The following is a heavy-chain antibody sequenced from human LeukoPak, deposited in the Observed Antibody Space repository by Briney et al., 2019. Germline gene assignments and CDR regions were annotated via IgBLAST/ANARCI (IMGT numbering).Heavy chain of an antibody. CDR3: ARDSVGGTGHDAFDI. CDR2: IYYSGSA. CDR1: GGSINSANYY. J-gene: IGHJ3*02. Sequence: PSETLSLTCTVSGGSINSANYYWGWIRQPPGKGLEWNGCIYYSGSAYYSSSLKSRVTILVDTSKNQFSLKLSSVTAADTAVYYCARDSVGGTGHDAFDIWGQGTMATVSS. V-gene: IGHV4-39*07. D-gene: IGHD1-26*01.